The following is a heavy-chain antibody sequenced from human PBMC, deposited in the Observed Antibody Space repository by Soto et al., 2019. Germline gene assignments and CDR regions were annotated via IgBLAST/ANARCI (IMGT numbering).Heavy chain of an antibody. J-gene: IGHJ6*02. CDR1: GFTFSSYS. V-gene: IGHV3-21*01. CDR3: ARDSSWQNYYYGMDV. D-gene: IGHD6-13*01. Sequence: PGGSLRLSCAASGFTFSSYSMNWVRQAPGKGLEWVSSISSSSSYIYYADSVKGRFTISRDNAKNSLYLQMNSLRAEDTAVYYCARDSSWQNYYYGMDVWGQGTTVTVSS. CDR2: ISSSSSYI.